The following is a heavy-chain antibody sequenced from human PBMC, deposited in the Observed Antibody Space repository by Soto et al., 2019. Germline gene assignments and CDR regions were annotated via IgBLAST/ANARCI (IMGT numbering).Heavy chain of an antibody. D-gene: IGHD1-1*01. V-gene: IGHV3-48*04. CDR3: ARDVPPSLLHWRPRFDP. CDR2: ISSSSSTI. CDR1: GFTFSSYS. J-gene: IGHJ5*02. Sequence: GGSLRLSCAASGFTFSSYSMNWVRQAPGKGLEWVSYISSSSSTIYYADSVKGRFTISRDNAKNSLYLQMNSLRAEDTAVYYCARDVPPSLLHWRPRFDPWGQGTLVTVSS.